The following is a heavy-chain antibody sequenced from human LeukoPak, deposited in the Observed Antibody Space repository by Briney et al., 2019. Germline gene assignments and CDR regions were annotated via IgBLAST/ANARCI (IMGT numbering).Heavy chain of an antibody. CDR2: INQDGSEK. D-gene: IGHD3-22*01. CDR1: GFSFRNYW. CDR3: ARDGSSAPSHAADY. V-gene: IGHV3-7*01. J-gene: IGHJ4*02. Sequence: GGSLRLSCAASGFSFRNYWMSWVRQAPGKGMEWVANINQDGSEKYYVDSVKGRVTISRDDDKNSLFLQMNRLRAEDMAVYYCARDGSSAPSHAADYWGQGTLVTVST.